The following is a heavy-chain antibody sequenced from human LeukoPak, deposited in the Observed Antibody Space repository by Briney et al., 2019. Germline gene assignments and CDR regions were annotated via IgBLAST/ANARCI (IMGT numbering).Heavy chain of an antibody. CDR1: GAAISSYN. Sequence: SETLSHTCTVPGAAISSYNWSWNRHPPANRLSWIGYIYYSGSTNYNPSLKSRVTISVDTSKNQFSLKLSSVTAADTAVYYCARDGRGPGDYFDYWGQGTLVTVSS. J-gene: IGHJ4*02. V-gene: IGHV4-59*01. CDR3: ARDGRGPGDYFDY. D-gene: IGHD3-10*01. CDR2: IYYSGST.